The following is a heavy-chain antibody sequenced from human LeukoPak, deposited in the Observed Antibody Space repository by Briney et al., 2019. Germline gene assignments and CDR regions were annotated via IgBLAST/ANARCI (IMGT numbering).Heavy chain of an antibody. J-gene: IGHJ4*02. V-gene: IGHV4-39*07. CDR3: ARGGYYSSGWYDY. D-gene: IGHD6-19*01. CDR1: GGSISSSSYY. Sequence: SETLSLTCTVSGGSISSSSYYWGWIRQPPGKGLEWIGSIYYSGSTYYNPSLKSRVTISVDTSKNQFSLKLSSVTAADTAVYYCARGGYYSSGWYDYWGQGTLVTVSS. CDR2: IYYSGST.